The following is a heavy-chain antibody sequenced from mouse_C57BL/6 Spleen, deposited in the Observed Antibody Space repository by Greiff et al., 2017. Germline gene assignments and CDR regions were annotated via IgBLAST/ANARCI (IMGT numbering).Heavy chain of an antibody. Sequence: VKVVESGPELVKPGASVKLSCKASGYTFTSYDINWVKQRPGQGLEWLGWIYPRDGSPKYNEKFKGKATLTVDTSSSSAYMELHSLTSEDSAVYFCAISSYGFAYWGQGTLVTVSA. CDR2: IYPRDGSP. CDR3: AISSYGFAY. CDR1: GYTFTSYD. J-gene: IGHJ3*01. V-gene: IGHV1-85*01. D-gene: IGHD1-1*01.